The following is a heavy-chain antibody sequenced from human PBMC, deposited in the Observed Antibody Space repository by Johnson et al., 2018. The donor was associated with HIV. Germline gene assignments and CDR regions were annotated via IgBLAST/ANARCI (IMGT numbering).Heavy chain of an antibody. CDR3: ASGYGDYPPREAFDI. V-gene: IGHV3-30*19. CDR1: GFTFTSYG. D-gene: IGHD4-17*01. Sequence: QVQLVESGGGVVQPGGSLRLSCAASGFTFTSYGMHWVRQAPGKGLEWVAVISYDGSNKYYADSVKGRFTISRDNSKNTLYLQMNSLRAEDTAVYYCASGYGDYPPREAFDIWGQGTMVTVSS. CDR2: ISYDGSNK. J-gene: IGHJ3*02.